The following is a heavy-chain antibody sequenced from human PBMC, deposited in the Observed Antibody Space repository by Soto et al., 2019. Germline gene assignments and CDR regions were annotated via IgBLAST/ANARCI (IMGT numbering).Heavy chain of an antibody. CDR2: IYYSGST. J-gene: IGHJ4*02. D-gene: IGHD3-3*01. Sequence: SETLSLTCTVSGGSISSGGYYWSWIRQHPGKGLEWIGYIYYSGSTYYTPSLKSRVTISVDTSKNQFSLKLSSVTAADTAVYYCARGIYCDFWSGYPGYIDYWGQGTLVTVSS. CDR1: GGSISSGGYY. CDR3: ARGIYCDFWSGYPGYIDY. V-gene: IGHV4-31*03.